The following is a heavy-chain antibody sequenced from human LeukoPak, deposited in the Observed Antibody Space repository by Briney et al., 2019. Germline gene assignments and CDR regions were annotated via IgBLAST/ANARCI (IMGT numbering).Heavy chain of an antibody. CDR1: GFTFSSHT. J-gene: IGHJ3*02. Sequence: PGGSLRLSCAASGFTFSSHTMNWVRRAPGKGLEWVSYISSSSSTIYYADSVKARFTISRDNAKNSLYLHMNSLRAEDTAVYYCARRPGYPYAFDIWGEGKMVTVSS. V-gene: IGHV3-48*01. D-gene: IGHD3-16*02. CDR3: ARRPGYPYAFDI. CDR2: ISSSSSTI.